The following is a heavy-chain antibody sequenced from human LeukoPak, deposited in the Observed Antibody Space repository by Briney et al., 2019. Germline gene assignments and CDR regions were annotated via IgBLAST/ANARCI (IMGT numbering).Heavy chain of an antibody. D-gene: IGHD3-3*01. CDR3: ARVFGVVDY. CDR1: GGSFSGYS. Sequence: SETLSLTCAVYGGSFSGYSWSWICQPPGKGLEWIGEINHSGSTNYNPSLKSRVTISVDTSKNQFSLKLSSVTAAETAVYYCARVFGVVDYWGQGTLVTVSS. J-gene: IGHJ4*02. V-gene: IGHV4-34*01. CDR2: INHSGST.